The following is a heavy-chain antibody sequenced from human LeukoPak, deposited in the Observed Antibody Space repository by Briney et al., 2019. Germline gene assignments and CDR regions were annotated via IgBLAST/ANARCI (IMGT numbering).Heavy chain of an antibody. V-gene: IGHV1-69*13. CDR3: ARGSTYYYDSSGYSSDALDI. Sequence: ASVKVSCKASGGTFSSYAISWVRQAPGQGLEWMGGIIPIFGTANYAQKFQGRVTITADESTSTAYMELSSLRSEDTAVYYCARGSTYYYDSSGYSSDALDIWGQGTMVTVSS. J-gene: IGHJ3*02. CDR1: GGTFSSYA. D-gene: IGHD3-22*01. CDR2: IIPIFGTA.